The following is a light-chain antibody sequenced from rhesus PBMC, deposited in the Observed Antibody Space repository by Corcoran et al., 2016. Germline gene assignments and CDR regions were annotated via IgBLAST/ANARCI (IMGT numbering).Light chain of an antibody. CDR3: LQYNSDPYS. CDR1: QGINNY. V-gene: IGKV1-43*02. Sequence: DIQMTQSPSSLSASVGDRVTITCRASQGINNYLSWYQQKPGKAPKLLIYDESTLQSGVPSRFSGIGSVTDFTLTISSLQPEDFATYYCLQYNSDPYSFGQGTKVEIK. J-gene: IGKJ2*01. CDR2: DES.